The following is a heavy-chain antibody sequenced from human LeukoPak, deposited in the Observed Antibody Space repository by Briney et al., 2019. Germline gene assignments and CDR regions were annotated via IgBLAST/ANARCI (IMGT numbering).Heavy chain of an antibody. Sequence: PSETLSLTCTVSGGSISSSYYYWGWIRQPPGKGLEWIGSIYYSGSTYYNPSLKSRVTISVDTSKNQFSLKLSSVTAADTAVYYCASYISGNFDYWGQGTLVTVSS. J-gene: IGHJ4*02. D-gene: IGHD3-10*01. CDR3: ASYISGNFDY. V-gene: IGHV4-39*07. CDR1: GGSISSSYYY. CDR2: IYYSGST.